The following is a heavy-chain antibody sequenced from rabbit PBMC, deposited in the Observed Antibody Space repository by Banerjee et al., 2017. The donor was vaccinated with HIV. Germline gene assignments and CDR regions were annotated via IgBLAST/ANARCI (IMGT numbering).Heavy chain of an antibody. V-gene: IGHV1S40*01. CDR2: INTSSGNT. D-gene: IGHD4-1*01. CDR3: ARDLAGVTGWNFGL. CDR1: GFDLSSNA. Sequence: QSLEESGGDLVKPGASLTLTCKASGFDLSSNAMCWVRQAPGKGLEWIACINTSSGNTVYASWAKDRFTISRTSSTTVTLQMTSLTAADTATYFCARDLAGVTGWNFGLWGPGTLVTVS. J-gene: IGHJ4*01.